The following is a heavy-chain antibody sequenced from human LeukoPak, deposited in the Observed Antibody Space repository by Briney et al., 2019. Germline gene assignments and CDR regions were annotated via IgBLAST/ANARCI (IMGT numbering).Heavy chain of an antibody. D-gene: IGHD2-2*01. J-gene: IGHJ4*02. Sequence: GTSVKVSCKASGYTFSDYYLHWVPLAPGQGLEWMGRISPNSGGTDYAQKFQGKVTMTRDASISTVYMDLNRLRSDDTAIYYCARQLETTSWFDYWGQGTLVIVSS. V-gene: IGHV1-2*06. CDR2: ISPNSGGT. CDR3: ARQLETTSWFDY. CDR1: GYTFSDYY.